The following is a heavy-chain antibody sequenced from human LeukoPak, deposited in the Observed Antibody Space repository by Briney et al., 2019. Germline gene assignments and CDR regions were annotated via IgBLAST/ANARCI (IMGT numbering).Heavy chain of an antibody. CDR2: MNPNSGNT. J-gene: IGHJ4*02. D-gene: IGHD1-14*01. CDR1: GYTFTIYD. Sequence: GASVTVSCKASGYTFTIYDINWVRQATGQGLGWMGWMNPNSGNTGYAQKFQGRVTMTRNTSISTAYMELSSLRSEDTAVYYCATGPITPFDYWGQGTLVTVSS. CDR3: ATGPITPFDY. V-gene: IGHV1-8*01.